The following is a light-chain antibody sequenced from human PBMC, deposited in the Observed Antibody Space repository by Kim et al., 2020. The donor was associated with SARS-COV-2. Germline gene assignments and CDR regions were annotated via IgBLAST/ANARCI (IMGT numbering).Light chain of an antibody. CDR2: AAS. CDR3: QPYRNSRT. V-gene: IGKV3-20*01. Sequence: EIVLTQSPGTLSLSPGERATLSCRASQSISNYYLAWYQQKPGQAPRLLIYAASSRATGIPDRFSGSGSGTDFTLTISRLEPEDFAVYYCQPYRNSRTFGQGTKVDIK. CDR1: QSISNYY. J-gene: IGKJ1*01.